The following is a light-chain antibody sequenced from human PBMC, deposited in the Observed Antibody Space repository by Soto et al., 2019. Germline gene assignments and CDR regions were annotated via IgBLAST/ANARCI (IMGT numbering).Light chain of an antibody. J-gene: IGKJ4*01. Sequence: AIQMTQSPSSLSAAVGDRVTITCRASQDIRNELGWFQQKPGKAPKLLIYAASSLQSGVPSRFSGSGSGTDFTLSITSLQPEDCATYYCLQDYNSPLTFGGGTKVEI. CDR3: LQDYNSPLT. CDR2: AAS. V-gene: IGKV1-6*01. CDR1: QDIRNE.